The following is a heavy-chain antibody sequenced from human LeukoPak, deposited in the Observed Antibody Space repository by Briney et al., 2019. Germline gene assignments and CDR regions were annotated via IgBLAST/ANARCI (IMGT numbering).Heavy chain of an antibody. J-gene: IGHJ4*02. D-gene: IGHD3-9*01. V-gene: IGHV3-66*01. Sequence: GGSLRLSCAASGFRFSNFAMSWVRQAPGKGLEWVSVIYSGGSTYYADSVKGRFTISRDNSKNTLYLQMNSLRAEDTAVYYCAREYYDMGAYYFDYWGQGTLVTVSS. CDR1: GFRFSNFA. CDR2: IYSGGST. CDR3: AREYYDMGAYYFDY.